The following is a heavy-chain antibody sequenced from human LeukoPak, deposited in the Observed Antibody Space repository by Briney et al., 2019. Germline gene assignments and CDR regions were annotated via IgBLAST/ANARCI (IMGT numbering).Heavy chain of an antibody. D-gene: IGHD1-26*01. CDR1: GYTFTGYY. V-gene: IGHV1-2*02. J-gene: IGHJ5*02. Sequence: ASVKVSCKTSGYTFTGYYMHWVRQAPGQGLEWMGWINPSSGDTNYVQKFQGRVTMTRDTSISTAYMELSRLTSDDTAVYYCAKKYSTGLDPWGQGTLVTVSS. CDR2: INPSSGDT. CDR3: AKKYSTGLDP.